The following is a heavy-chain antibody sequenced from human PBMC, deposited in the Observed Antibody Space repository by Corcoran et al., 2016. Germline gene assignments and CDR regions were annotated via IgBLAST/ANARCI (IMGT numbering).Heavy chain of an antibody. CDR1: GHSISSGYY. CDR2: IYHSGRT. D-gene: IGHD3-10*01. V-gene: IGHV4-38-2*02. J-gene: IGHJ5*02. CDR3: ARDTRTALWFGES. Sequence: QVQLQESGPGLVKPSETLSLTCSVSGHSISSGYYWGWIRQPPGKGLEWIGSIYHSGRTYYNPSLKSRVTISVDTSKNQISLKVSSVTAADTAVYYCARDTRTALWFGESWGQGTLVAVSS.